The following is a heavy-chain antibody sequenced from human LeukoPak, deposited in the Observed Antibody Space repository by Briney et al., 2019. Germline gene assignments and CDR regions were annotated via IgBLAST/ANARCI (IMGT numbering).Heavy chain of an antibody. CDR1: GGSVSSGSYY. CDR3: ARTSGYDYSFDY. D-gene: IGHD5-12*01. J-gene: IGHJ4*02. Sequence: SETLSLTCTVSGGSVSSGSYYWRWIRQPPGEGLEWIGYIYYSGSTNYNPSLKSRVTISVDTSKNQFSLKLSSVTAADTAVYYCARTSGYDYSFDYWGQGTLVTVSS. CDR2: IYYSGST. V-gene: IGHV4-61*01.